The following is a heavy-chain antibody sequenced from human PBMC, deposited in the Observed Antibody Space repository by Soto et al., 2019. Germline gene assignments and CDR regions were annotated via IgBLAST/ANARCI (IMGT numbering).Heavy chain of an antibody. V-gene: IGHV3-48*01. J-gene: IGHJ4*02. CDR2: ISTSGSSI. Sequence: EVQLVESGGGLVQPGGSLRLSCGASGFSFSNHNMNWVRQAPGKGLEWISYISTSGSSIYYADSVKGRFTISRDNAKNSLYLQMNSLRAEDTAVYYCARSGNYRLDCWGQGTLVTVSS. CDR3: ARSGNYRLDC. CDR1: GFSFSNHN. D-gene: IGHD1-26*01.